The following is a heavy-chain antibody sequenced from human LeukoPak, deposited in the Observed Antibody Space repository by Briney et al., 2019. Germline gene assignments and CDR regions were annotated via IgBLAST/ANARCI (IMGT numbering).Heavy chain of an antibody. CDR2: ISSGGNT. CDR3: AREVRGYCFDY. J-gene: IGHJ4*02. CDR1: GFIVSSNY. Sequence: GGSLRLSCAASGFIVSSNYMSWVRQAPGKGLEWVSVISSGGNTYYADSVRGRFTISRDISKNTLYLQMHGLRAEDTAVYYCAREVRGYCFDYWGQGTLVTVSS. V-gene: IGHV3-53*01. D-gene: IGHD3-22*01.